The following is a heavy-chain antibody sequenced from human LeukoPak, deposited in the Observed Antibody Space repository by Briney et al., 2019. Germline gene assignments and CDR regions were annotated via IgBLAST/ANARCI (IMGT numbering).Heavy chain of an antibody. CDR1: GSSISSYY. D-gene: IGHD2-15*01. V-gene: IGHV4-59*01. CDR3: ARGGTYCSGGTCYSSDY. Sequence: PSETLSLTCTVSGSSISSYYWNWIRQPPGKGLEWIGYIYYGGTTNYNPSLKSRVTITIDTSKNQFSLMLSSVTAADTAVYYCARGGTYCSGGTCYSSDYWGQGTLVTVSS. CDR2: IYYGGTT. J-gene: IGHJ4*02.